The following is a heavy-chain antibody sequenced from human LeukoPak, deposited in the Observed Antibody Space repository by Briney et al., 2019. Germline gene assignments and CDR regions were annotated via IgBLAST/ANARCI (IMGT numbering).Heavy chain of an antibody. CDR2: INWNGGST. Sequence: GGSLRLSCAASGFTFDDYGMSWVRQAPGKGLEWVSGINWNGGSTGYADSVKGRFTISRDNAKNSLYLQMNSLRAEDTALYYCAQDYSSGPGYYYYMDVWGQGTTVTVSS. D-gene: IGHD6-19*01. J-gene: IGHJ6*03. CDR3: AQDYSSGPGYYYYMDV. CDR1: GFTFDDYG. V-gene: IGHV3-20*04.